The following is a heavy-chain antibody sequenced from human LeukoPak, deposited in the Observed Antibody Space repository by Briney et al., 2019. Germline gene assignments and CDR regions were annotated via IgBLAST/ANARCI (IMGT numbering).Heavy chain of an antibody. CDR1: GFTFSSYG. Sequence: GGSLRLSCAASGFTFSSYGMHWVRQAPGKGLEWVAFIRYDGSNKYYADSVKGRFTISRDNSKNTLYLQMNSLRAEDTAVYYCAKDHVGGLCDSSRCHTNFYYWGQGTLVTVSS. CDR3: AKDHVGGLCDSSRCHTNFYY. CDR2: IRYDGSNK. V-gene: IGHV3-30*02. J-gene: IGHJ4*01. D-gene: IGHD3-22*01.